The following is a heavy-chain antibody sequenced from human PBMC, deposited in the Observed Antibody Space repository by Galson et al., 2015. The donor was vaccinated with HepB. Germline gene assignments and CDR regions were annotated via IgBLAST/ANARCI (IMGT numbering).Heavy chain of an antibody. Sequence: SLRLSCAASEFTFSGSGIHWVRLASGKGLEWVGRIRNSANNYATAYAASVRGRFTVSRDDSKNTAYLQMNSLKTEDTAVYYCTRPGYGSSWFLDYSHGMDIWGQGTTVIVS. D-gene: IGHD6-13*01. V-gene: IGHV3-73*01. CDR2: IRNSANNYAT. CDR3: TRPGYGSSWFLDYSHGMDI. CDR1: EFTFSGSG. J-gene: IGHJ6*02.